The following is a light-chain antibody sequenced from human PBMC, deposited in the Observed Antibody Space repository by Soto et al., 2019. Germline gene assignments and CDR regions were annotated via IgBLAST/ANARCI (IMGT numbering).Light chain of an antibody. CDR2: GNS. CDR1: SSNIGAGYD. CDR3: QSYASSLSGVV. Sequence: QSVLPQPPSVSGAPGQRVTISCTGSSSNIGAGYDVHWYQQLPGTAPKLLIYGNSNRPSGVPDRFSGSKSGTSASLAITGLQAEDEADYYCQSYASSLSGVVFGGGTKLTVL. J-gene: IGLJ2*01. V-gene: IGLV1-40*01.